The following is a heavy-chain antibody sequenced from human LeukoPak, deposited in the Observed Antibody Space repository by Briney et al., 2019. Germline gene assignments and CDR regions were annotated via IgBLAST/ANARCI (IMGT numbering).Heavy chain of an antibody. CDR3: ATVLLEYGDFPFDY. CDR1: GYTLTELS. CDR2: FDPEDGET. Sequence: ASVKVSCKVSGYTLTELSMHWVRQAPGKGLEWMGGFDPEDGETIYAQKFQGRVTMTEDTSTDTAYMELSSLRSEDTAVYYCATVLLEYGDFPFDYWGQGTLVTVSS. D-gene: IGHD4-17*01. V-gene: IGHV1-24*01. J-gene: IGHJ4*02.